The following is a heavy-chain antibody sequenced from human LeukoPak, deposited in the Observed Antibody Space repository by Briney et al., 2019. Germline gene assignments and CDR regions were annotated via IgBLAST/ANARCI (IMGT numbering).Heavy chain of an antibody. CDR3: ARGRWPVHYYMDV. CDR1: GYTFISYD. CDR2: MNPNSGNT. Sequence: ASVKVSCKASGYTFISYDINWVRQVTGQGLEWMGWMNPNSGNTGYAQKFQGRVTITRNTSISTAFMELSRLRSDDTAVYYCARGRWPVHYYMDVWGKGTTVTVSS. V-gene: IGHV1-8*03. D-gene: IGHD6-19*01. J-gene: IGHJ6*03.